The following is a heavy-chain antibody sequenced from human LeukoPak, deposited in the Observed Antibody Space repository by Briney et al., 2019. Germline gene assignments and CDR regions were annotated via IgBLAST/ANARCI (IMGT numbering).Heavy chain of an antibody. D-gene: IGHD6-19*01. J-gene: IGHJ3*01. CDR1: GFTFSNYG. V-gene: IGHV3-30*18. CDR2: ISEDGSNK. CDR3: AKDLVAVGAYDV. Sequence: GGSLRLSCAAFGFTFSNYGMHWVRQAPGKGLEWVAVISEDGSNKYYVDSVKGRFSISRDNSENTLYLQMNSLRAEDTAVYYCAKDLVAVGAYDVWGRGTMVTVSS.